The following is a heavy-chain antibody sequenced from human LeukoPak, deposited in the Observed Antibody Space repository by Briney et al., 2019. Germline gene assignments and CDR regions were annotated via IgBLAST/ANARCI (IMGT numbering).Heavy chain of an antibody. J-gene: IGHJ4*02. CDR1: GFTFSSYG. CDR3: AKAHKYYYDSSSAPTAY. D-gene: IGHD3-22*01. Sequence: GGTLRLSCAASGFTFSSYGMSWVRQAPGKGLEWVSAISGSGGSTYYADSVKGRFTISRDNSKNTLYLQMNSLRAEDTAVYYCAKAHKYYYDSSSAPTAYWGQGTLVTVSS. V-gene: IGHV3-23*01. CDR2: ISGSGGST.